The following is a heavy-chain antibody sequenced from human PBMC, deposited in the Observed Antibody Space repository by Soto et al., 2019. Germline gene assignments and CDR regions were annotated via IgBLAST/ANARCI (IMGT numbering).Heavy chain of an antibody. Sequence: SETLSLTCAVYGGSFSGYYWSWIRQPPGKGLEWIGEINHSGSTNYNPSFKSRVIISVDTSKNQFSLKLSSVTAADTAVYYCARYPWEMVRGIKRGPRYMDVWGKGTTVTVSS. CDR2: INHSGST. D-gene: IGHD3-10*01. CDR1: GGSFSGYY. CDR3: ARYPWEMVRGIKRGPRYMDV. J-gene: IGHJ6*03. V-gene: IGHV4-34*01.